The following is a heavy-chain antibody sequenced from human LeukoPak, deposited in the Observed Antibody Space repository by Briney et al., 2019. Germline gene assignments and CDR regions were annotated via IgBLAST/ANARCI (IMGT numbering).Heavy chain of an antibody. V-gene: IGHV4-34*01. J-gene: IGHJ4*02. CDR2: INHSGST. CDR1: GGSFSGYY. CDR3: ARKVRSKRVYDSSGYAFDY. D-gene: IGHD3-22*01. Sequence: PSETLSLTCAVYGGSFSGYYWSWIRQPPGNGLEWIGEINHSGSTNYNPSLKSRVTISVDTSKNQFSLKLSSVTAADTAVYYCARKVRSKRVYDSSGYAFDYWGQGTLVTVSS.